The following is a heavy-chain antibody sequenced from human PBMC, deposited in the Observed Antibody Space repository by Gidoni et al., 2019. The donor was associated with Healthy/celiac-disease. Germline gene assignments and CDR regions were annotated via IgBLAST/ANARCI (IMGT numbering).Heavy chain of an antibody. V-gene: IGHV3-48*04. CDR2: ISSSSSTI. Sequence: EVQLVESGGGLVQPGGSLRLSCAASGFTFSGYSMNWVRQAPGKGLEWVSYISSSSSTIYYADSVKGRFTISRDNAKNSLYLQMNSLRAEDTAVYYCARPLSITMVRGVFDYWGQGTLVTVSS. CDR1: GFTFSGYS. D-gene: IGHD3-10*01. J-gene: IGHJ4*02. CDR3: ARPLSITMVRGVFDY.